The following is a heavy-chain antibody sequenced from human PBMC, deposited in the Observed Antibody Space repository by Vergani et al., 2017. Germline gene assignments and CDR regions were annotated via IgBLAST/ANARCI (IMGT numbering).Heavy chain of an antibody. CDR2: ISSSSSYI. V-gene: IGHV3-21*01. CDR3: AKAIFNVGGTLAGRSGY. D-gene: IGHD1-26*01. J-gene: IGHJ4*02. CDR1: GFTFSSYS. Sequence: EVQLVESGGGLVKPGGSLRLSCAASGFTFSSYSMNWVRQAPGKGLEWVSSISSSSSYIYYADSVKGRFTISRDNAKNSLYLQMNSLRAEDTAVYYCAKAIFNVGGTLAGRSGYWGQGTLVTVSS.